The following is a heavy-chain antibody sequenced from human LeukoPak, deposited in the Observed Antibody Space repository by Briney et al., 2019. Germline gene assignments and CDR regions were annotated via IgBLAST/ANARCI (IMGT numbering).Heavy chain of an antibody. CDR2: IIPIFGTA. D-gene: IGHD6-13*01. Sequence: SVKVSCKASGGTFSSYAISWVRQAPGQGLEWMGGIIPIFGTANYAQKFQGRVTITADESTSTAYMELSSLRSEDTAVYYCARDPINKEKAGNVFDYWGKGTLVTVSS. J-gene: IGHJ4*02. V-gene: IGHV1-69*13. CDR1: GGTFSSYA. CDR3: ARDPINKEKAGNVFDY.